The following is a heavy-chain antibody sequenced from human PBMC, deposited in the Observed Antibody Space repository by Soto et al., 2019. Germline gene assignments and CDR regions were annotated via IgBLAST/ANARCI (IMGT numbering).Heavy chain of an antibody. J-gene: IGHJ6*02. CDR3: AKATAYGSGSYYYYYYYGMDV. D-gene: IGHD3-10*01. CDR2: ISYDGSNK. Sequence: GGSLRLSCAASGFTFSSYGMHWVRQAPGKGLEWVAVISYDGSNKYYADSVKGRFTISRDNSKNTLYLQMNSLRAEDRAVYYCAKATAYGSGSYYYYYYYGMDVWGQGTTVTVSS. CDR1: GFTFSSYG. V-gene: IGHV3-30*18.